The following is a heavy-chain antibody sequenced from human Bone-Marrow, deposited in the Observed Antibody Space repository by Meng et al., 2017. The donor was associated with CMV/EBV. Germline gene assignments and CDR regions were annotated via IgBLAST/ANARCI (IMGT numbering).Heavy chain of an antibody. Sequence: SETLSLTCTVSGGSISSSSYYWGWIRQPPGKGLEWIGSIYYSGSTYYNPSLKSRVTISVDTSKNQFSLKLSSVTAADTAVYYCARDRGLIAAAGSLNWCDPWGQGNLVNVDS. D-gene: IGHD6-13*01. V-gene: IGHV4-39*07. CDR1: GGSISSSSYY. CDR3: ARDRGLIAAAGSLNWCDP. J-gene: IGHJ5*02. CDR2: IYYSGST.